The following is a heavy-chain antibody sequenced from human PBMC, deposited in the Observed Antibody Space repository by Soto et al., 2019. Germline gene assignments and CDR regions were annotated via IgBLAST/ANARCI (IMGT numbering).Heavy chain of an antibody. CDR3: ATRPAAYYADWSLDY. V-gene: IGHV3-15*01. J-gene: IGHJ4*02. Sequence: EVQLVESGGDLVKPGGSLRLSCAASGLTFSNAWMTWVRRAPGKGLEWVGRIKSNTDGGALDYAAPLKGRFTISRDDSRSTLYLLLNSLKPEDTAVYYCATRPAAYYADWSLDYWGQGTLVTVSS. D-gene: IGHD3-16*01. CDR1: GLTFSNAW. CDR2: IKSNTDGGAL.